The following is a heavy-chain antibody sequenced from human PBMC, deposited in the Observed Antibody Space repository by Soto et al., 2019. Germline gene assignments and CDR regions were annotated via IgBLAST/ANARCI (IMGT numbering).Heavy chain of an antibody. CDR1: GGSISSSSNH. J-gene: IGHJ4*02. Sequence: QLQLQESGPGLVKPSETLSLTCTVSGGSISSSSNHWGWIRQPPGKGLEWIGNIYYSENTYYNPSLKSRVTISVDTSKNQCSLRLTSVTAADTAVYYCATPPPYGPLDHWGQGTLVTVSS. D-gene: IGHD4-17*01. V-gene: IGHV4-39*01. CDR2: IYYSENT. CDR3: ATPPPYGPLDH.